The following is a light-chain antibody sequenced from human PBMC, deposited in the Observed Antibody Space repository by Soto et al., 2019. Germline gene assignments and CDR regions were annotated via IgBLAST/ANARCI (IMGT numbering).Light chain of an antibody. V-gene: IGLV3-21*04. Sequence: SYKLTQPPSVSVAPGKTARITCGGNNIGSKSVHWYQQKPGQAPVLVIYYDNDRPSGIPERFSGSNSGNTATLTISRVEAGDEADYYCQVWDSSSDLRGVFGGGTKLTVL. CDR2: YDN. J-gene: IGLJ2*01. CDR3: QVWDSSSDLRGV. CDR1: NIGSKS.